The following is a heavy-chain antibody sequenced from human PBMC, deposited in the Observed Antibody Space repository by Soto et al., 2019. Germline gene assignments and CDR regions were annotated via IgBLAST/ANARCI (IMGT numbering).Heavy chain of an antibody. J-gene: IGHJ4*02. CDR1: VFSLSTSDMG. D-gene: IGHD4-17*01. V-gene: IGHV2-5*02. Sequence: TLSLTCDFCVFSLSTSDMGVAWIRQPPGKALEWLALIYWDDDKRYSPSLKDRLAISKDTSSNQVVLTITNLDPGDTATYSCAHAVDYDLLTFDHWGPGTLVTVSS. CDR3: AHAVDYDLLTFDH. CDR2: IYWDDDK.